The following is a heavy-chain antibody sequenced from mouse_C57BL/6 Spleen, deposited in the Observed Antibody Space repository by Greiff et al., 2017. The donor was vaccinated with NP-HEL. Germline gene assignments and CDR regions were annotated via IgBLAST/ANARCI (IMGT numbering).Heavy chain of an antibody. CDR1: GYTFTSYW. J-gene: IGHJ2*01. V-gene: IGHV1-53*01. CDR3: ARGLNGYRDYFDY. D-gene: IGHD2-2*01. CDR2: INPSNGGT. Sequence: VQLQQPGTELVKPGASVKLSCKASGYTFTSYWMHWVKPRPGQGLEWIGNINPSNGGTNYNEKFKSKATLTVDKSSSTAYMQLSSLTSEDSAVYYCARGLNGYRDYFDYWGQGTTLTVSS.